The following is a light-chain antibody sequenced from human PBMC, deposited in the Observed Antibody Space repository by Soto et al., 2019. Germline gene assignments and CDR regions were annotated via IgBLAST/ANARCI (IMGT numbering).Light chain of an antibody. Sequence: QSVLTQPASVSGSPGQSITISCTGSSSDVGGYNYVSWYQQHPGKAPKLLIYEVSNRPSGVSNRLSGSKSGITASLTISGLQAEDEAEYYCSSYTNTVTVKVFGGGTKLTVL. J-gene: IGLJ3*02. CDR2: EVS. CDR1: SSDVGGYNY. CDR3: SSYTNTVTVKV. V-gene: IGLV2-14*01.